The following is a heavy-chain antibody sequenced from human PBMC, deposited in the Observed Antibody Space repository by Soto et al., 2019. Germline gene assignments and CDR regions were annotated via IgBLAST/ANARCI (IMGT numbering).Heavy chain of an antibody. CDR2: IKQDGSEK. D-gene: IGHD2-15*01. V-gene: IGHV3-7*01. J-gene: IGHJ4*02. CDR1: GLTFSSYW. Sequence: EVQLVESGGGLVQPGGSLRLSCAASGLTFSSYWMSWVRQAPGKGLEWVANIKQDGSEKYYVDSVKGRFTITRDNAKNSLYLQMNSLRAEDTAVYYCAREYRGGIVVVVAATRGFDYWGQGTLVTVSS. CDR3: AREYRGGIVVVVAATRGFDY.